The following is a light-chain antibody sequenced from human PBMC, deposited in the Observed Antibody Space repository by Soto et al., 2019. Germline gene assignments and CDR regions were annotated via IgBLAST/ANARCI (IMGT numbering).Light chain of an antibody. Sequence: DIVMTQSPLSLPVTPGEPASIFCRSSQSLLHRNGYNYLDWYLQNPGQSPQLLIYLGSNRASGVPDRFSVSGLGTDCTLKISRVEADDVGVYFCMQPLESPVTFGQGTRLEI. V-gene: IGKV2-28*01. CDR2: LGS. CDR3: MQPLESPVT. J-gene: IGKJ5*01. CDR1: QSLLHRNGYNY.